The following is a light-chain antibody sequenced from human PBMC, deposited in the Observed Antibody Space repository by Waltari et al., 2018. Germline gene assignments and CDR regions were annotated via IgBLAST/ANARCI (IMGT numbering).Light chain of an antibody. CDR2: GAS. J-gene: IGKJ1*01. Sequence: DIVLTQSTGTLSLPPGERATLSCRASESVGNSYVAWYQQKPGQAPKLLLYGASSRATGIADRFSGSGSGPDFTLTISRVEPEDFAVYYCQQYYSRTFGQGTKVEI. CDR3: QQYYSRT. V-gene: IGKV3-20*01. CDR1: ESVGNSY.